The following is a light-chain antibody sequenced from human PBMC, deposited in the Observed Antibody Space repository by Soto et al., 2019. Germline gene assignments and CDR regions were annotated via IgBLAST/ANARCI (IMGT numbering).Light chain of an antibody. V-gene: IGKV1-39*01. Sequence: DIRMTQSPSSLSASVGDRVTITCRASQTISIYLNWYQVKPGKAPNLLIYGATRLQTGVPSRFTGSGSGTEFSLTITSLQPEDLATYFCQESDSFPYTFGQGTRLELK. CDR1: QTISIY. J-gene: IGKJ2*01. CDR3: QESDSFPYT. CDR2: GAT.